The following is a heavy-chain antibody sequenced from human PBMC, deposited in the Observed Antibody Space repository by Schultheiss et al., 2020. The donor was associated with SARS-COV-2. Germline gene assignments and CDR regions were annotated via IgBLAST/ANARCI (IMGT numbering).Heavy chain of an antibody. CDR1: GFTFSSYW. CDR3: AKAVQPGYCSSTSCYIGYNWFER. J-gene: IGHJ5*02. D-gene: IGHD2-2*02. V-gene: IGHV3-21*01. CDR2: ISSSSSYI. Sequence: GGSLRLSCAASGFTFSSYWMHWVRQAPGKGLEWVSSISSSSSYIYYADSVKGRFTISRDNSKNTLYLQMNSLRAEDTAVYYCAKAVQPGYCSSTSCYIGYNWFERWGHGTLVTGSS.